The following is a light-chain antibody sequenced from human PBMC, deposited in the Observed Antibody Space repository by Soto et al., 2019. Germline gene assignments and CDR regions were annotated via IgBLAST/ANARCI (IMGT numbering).Light chain of an antibody. CDR3: QQHSQWPIT. CDR1: QNINSN. CDR2: YIS. J-gene: IGKJ5*01. Sequence: EIVMTQSPGTLSLSPGETATLSCRASQNINSNYLAWYQQKPGQAPRLLIYYISTRAADIPARFSGSGSGTDFPLTVSSLQSEDFAVYYCQQHSQWPITFGQGTRLEIK. V-gene: IGKV3-15*01.